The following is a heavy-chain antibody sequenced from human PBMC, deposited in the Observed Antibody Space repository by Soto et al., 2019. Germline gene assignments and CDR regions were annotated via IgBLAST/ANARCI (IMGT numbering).Heavy chain of an antibody. CDR2: ISSSSSYL. D-gene: IGHD3-10*01. Sequence: GGSLRLSCAASGFTFSSYSMNWVRQAPGKGLEWVSSISSSSSYLYYANSVKGRFTISRDNAKNSLYLQMKSLRAEDTAVYYCARVPRIHGSGSFRGGKNWFDPWGQGTLVTVSS. V-gene: IGHV3-21*01. CDR1: GFTFSSYS. J-gene: IGHJ5*02. CDR3: ARVPRIHGSGSFRGGKNWFDP.